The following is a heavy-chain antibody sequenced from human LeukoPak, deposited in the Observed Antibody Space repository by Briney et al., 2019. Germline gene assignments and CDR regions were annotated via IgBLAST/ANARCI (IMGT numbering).Heavy chain of an antibody. D-gene: IGHD4-17*01. Sequence: ASVKVSCKASGGTFSSYAISWVRPAPGQGLEWMGRIIPILGIANYAQKFQGRVTITADKSTSTAYMELSSLRSEDTAVYYCARGSYGDYFGTRGDYWGQGTLVTVSS. CDR3: ARGSYGDYFGTRGDY. CDR2: IIPILGIA. V-gene: IGHV1-69*04. CDR1: GGTFSSYA. J-gene: IGHJ4*02.